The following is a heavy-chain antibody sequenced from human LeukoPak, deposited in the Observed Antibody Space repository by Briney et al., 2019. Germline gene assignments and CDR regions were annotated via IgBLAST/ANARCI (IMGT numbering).Heavy chain of an antibody. Sequence: ASVKVSCKVSGYTLTELSMHWVRQAPGKGLEWMGGFDPEDGETIYAQKFQGRVTMTEDTSTDTAYMELSSLRSEDTAVYYCATVALAAGLKREFAYWGQGTLVTVSS. CDR2: FDPEDGET. D-gene: IGHD6-25*01. V-gene: IGHV1-24*01. CDR3: ATVALAAGLKREFAY. CDR1: GYTLTELS. J-gene: IGHJ4*02.